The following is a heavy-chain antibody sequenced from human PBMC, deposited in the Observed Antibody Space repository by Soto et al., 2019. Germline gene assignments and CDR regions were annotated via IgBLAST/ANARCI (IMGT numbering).Heavy chain of an antibody. CDR1: GGTFSSYA. CDR2: IIPIFGTA. CDR3: ARDRGGNSGSYPYYYGMDV. J-gene: IGHJ6*02. V-gene: IGHV1-69*13. Sequence: SVKVSCKASGGTFSSYAISWVRQAPGQGLEWMGGIIPIFGTANYAQKFQGRVTITADESTSTAYMELSSLGSEDTAVYYCARDRGGNSGSYPYYYGMDVWGQGTTVTVSS. D-gene: IGHD1-26*01.